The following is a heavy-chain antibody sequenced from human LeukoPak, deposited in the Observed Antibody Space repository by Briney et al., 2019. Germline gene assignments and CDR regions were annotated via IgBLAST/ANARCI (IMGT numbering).Heavy chain of an antibody. CDR2: INPSGDFR. CDR3: ARDFSGEWEQVTGWWLDP. V-gene: IGHV1-46*01. CDR1: GYTFGTHW. D-gene: IGHD3-16*01. Sequence: ASVKVSCKASGYTFGTHWMHWVRQAPGQGLEWMGIINPSGDFRSYAQKFKGRVTVTRDMSTRTVYMELSDLRPDDTAVYYCARDFSGEWEQVTGWWLDPWGQGTLVTVSS. J-gene: IGHJ5*02.